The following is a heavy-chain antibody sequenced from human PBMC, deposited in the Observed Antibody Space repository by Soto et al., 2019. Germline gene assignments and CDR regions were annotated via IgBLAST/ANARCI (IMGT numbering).Heavy chain of an antibody. CDR1: GFTFSSYG. CDR2: IWYDGSNK. J-gene: IGHJ4*02. D-gene: IGHD3-16*01. V-gene: IGHV3-33*06. CDR3: AKTPGVFTVITSCDH. Sequence: GGSLRLSCAASGFTFSSYGMHWVRQAPGKGLEWVAVIWYDGSNKYYADSVKGRFTISRDNSKNTLYLQMNSLRAEDTAVYYCAKTPGVFTVITSCDHWGQGTTGTVSA.